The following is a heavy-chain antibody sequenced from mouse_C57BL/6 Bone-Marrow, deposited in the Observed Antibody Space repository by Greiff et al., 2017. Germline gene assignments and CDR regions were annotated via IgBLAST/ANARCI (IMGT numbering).Heavy chain of an antibody. CDR2: FYPGDGDT. V-gene: IGHV1-82*01. CDR3: ARRAFPTVVARGYYYAMDY. D-gene: IGHD1-1*01. Sequence: VKLMESGPELVKPGASVKISCKASGYAFSSSWMNWVKQRPGKGLEWIGRFYPGDGDTNYNGKFKGKATLTADKSSSTAYMQLSSLTSEDSAVYFCARRAFPTVVARGYYYAMDYWGQGTSVTVSS. CDR1: GYAFSSSW. J-gene: IGHJ4*01.